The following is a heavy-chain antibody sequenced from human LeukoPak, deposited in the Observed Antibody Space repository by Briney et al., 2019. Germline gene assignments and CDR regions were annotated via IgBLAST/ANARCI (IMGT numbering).Heavy chain of an antibody. V-gene: IGHV3-21*01. Sequence: PGGSLRLSCAASGFTFSSYSMNWVRQAPGKGLEWVSSISSSSSYIYYADSVKGRFTISRDNAKNSLYLQMNSLRAEDTAVYYCARDRKYDYVWGSYDYYYYYMDVWGKGTTVTVSS. CDR1: GFTFSSYS. J-gene: IGHJ6*03. CDR3: ARDRKYDYVWGSYDYYYYYMDV. D-gene: IGHD3-16*01. CDR2: ISSSSSYI.